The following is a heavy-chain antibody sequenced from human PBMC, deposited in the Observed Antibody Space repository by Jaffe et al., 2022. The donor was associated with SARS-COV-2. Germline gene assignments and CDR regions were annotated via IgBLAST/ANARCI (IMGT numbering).Heavy chain of an antibody. V-gene: IGHV4-31*03. CDR3: ARSYLTGTPVNNWFGP. Sequence: QVQLQESGPGLVKPSQTLSLTCSVSGGSISSGGYYWSWIRQHPGKGLEWIGYIYYSGITYYNPSLKSRVTISVDTSKNQFSLKLSSVTAADTAVYYCARSYLTGTPVNNWFGPWGQGTLVTVSS. J-gene: IGHJ5*02. D-gene: IGHD1-20*01. CDR1: GGSISSGGYY. CDR2: IYYSGIT.